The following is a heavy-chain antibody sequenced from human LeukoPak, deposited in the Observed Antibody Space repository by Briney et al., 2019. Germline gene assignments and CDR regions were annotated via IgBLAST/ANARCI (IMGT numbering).Heavy chain of an antibody. CDR1: GHSLHEVS. V-gene: IGHV1-24*01. CDR2: FDPEDGET. J-gene: IGHJ4*02. D-gene: IGHD1-26*01. Sequence: ASVKVSCKVVGHSLHEVSIHWVRQTPGNGLEWMGGFDPEDGETIYAQKFQGRVTMTEDTSTDTAYMELSSLRSEDTAVYYCATSDIKVGATLAWFYWGQGTLVTVSS. CDR3: ATSDIKVGATLAWFY.